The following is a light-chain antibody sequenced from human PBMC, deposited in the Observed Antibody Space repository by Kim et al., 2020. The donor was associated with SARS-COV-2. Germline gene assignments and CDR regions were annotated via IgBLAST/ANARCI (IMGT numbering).Light chain of an antibody. V-gene: IGKV3D-15*01. J-gene: IGKJ4*01. Sequence: EIVMTQSPATLYVSPGERATLSCRASQTVTSNLAWYQQKPGQAPRLLIFGASTRATGVPARFTGSGSGTEFTLTISSLQSEDFAVYYCQQYKNWPLTFGGGTTVDI. CDR3: QQYKNWPLT. CDR1: QTVTSN. CDR2: GAS.